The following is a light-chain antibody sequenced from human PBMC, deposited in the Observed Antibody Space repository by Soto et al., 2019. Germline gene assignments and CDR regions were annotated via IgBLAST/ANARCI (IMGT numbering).Light chain of an antibody. CDR1: QSVSSY. J-gene: IGKJ1*01. V-gene: IGKV3D-15*01. Sequence: EIVLTQSPVTLSVSPGARATLSCRASQSVSSYLAWYHQKPGQAPRLLIYDASNRATGIPARFSGSGSGTELTITISNLQSEDCEVYHCQQYDKWPRTFGQGTKVDIK. CDR3: QQYDKWPRT. CDR2: DAS.